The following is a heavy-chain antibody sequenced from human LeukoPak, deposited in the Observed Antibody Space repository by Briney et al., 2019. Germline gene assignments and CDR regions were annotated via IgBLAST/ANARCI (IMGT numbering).Heavy chain of an antibody. Sequence: ASVKGSCKASGYTFNGYYMHWVRTAPGQGLEWMGWINPNSSGTNYAQKFQGRVTMTRDTSISTAYMELSRLRSDDTAVYYCARDHGDYWFDPWGQGTLVTVSS. CDR3: ARDHGDYWFDP. CDR2: INPNSSGT. J-gene: IGHJ5*02. V-gene: IGHV1-2*02. CDR1: GYTFNGYY. D-gene: IGHD4-17*01.